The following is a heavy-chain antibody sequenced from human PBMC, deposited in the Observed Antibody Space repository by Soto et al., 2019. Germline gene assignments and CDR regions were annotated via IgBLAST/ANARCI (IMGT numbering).Heavy chain of an antibody. D-gene: IGHD3-9*01. V-gene: IGHV4-34*01. CDR1: GGSFSGYY. CDR3: ARGRSYDILTGYYLNDFDY. CDR2: INHSGST. J-gene: IGHJ4*02. Sequence: PSETLSLTCTVYGGSFSGYYWSWIRQPPGKGLEWIGGINHSGSTNYNPSLKSRVTISVDTSKNHFSLKLSSVTAADTAVYYCARGRSYDILTGYYLNDFDYWGQGTLVTVSS.